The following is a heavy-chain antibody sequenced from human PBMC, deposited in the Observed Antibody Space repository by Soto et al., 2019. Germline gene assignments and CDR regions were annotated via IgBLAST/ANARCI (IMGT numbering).Heavy chain of an antibody. Sequence: EVQVLESGGGLVQPGGSLRLSCAASGFTFSSYTMAWVRQAPGKGLEWVSSISGSGGSPYYADSVQGRFTISRDNYRNTVSLQMTSLGAEDTATYHCTKERCTGDDCSVPDYWGHGTLVIVSS. CDR3: TKERCTGDDCSVPDY. D-gene: IGHD2-8*02. CDR2: ISGSGGSP. CDR1: GFTFSSYT. V-gene: IGHV3-23*01. J-gene: IGHJ4*01.